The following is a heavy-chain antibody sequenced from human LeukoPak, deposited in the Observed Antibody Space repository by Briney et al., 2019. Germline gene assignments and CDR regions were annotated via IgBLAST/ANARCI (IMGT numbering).Heavy chain of an antibody. J-gene: IGHJ4*02. CDR1: GFTFSNYA. Sequence: GGSLRLSCIASGFTFSNYAVGWVSQAPGKGLEWVSTFTGSGGSTYYADSVKGRFTISRDNSKNTLYLQMNSLRAEDTAVYYCAKGSRSGGSYYFDYWGQGTLVTVSS. CDR2: FTGSGGST. D-gene: IGHD2-15*01. CDR3: AKGSRSGGSYYFDY. V-gene: IGHV3-23*01.